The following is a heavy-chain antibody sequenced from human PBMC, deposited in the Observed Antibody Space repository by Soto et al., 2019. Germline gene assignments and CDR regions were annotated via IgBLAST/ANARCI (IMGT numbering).Heavy chain of an antibody. Sequence: QVQLVQSGAEVKKPGSSVTVSCKASGGTFGNSAISWVRQAPGQGLEWMGGIIPIFPTPAYAQKFQGRVTSTADESTGTAYMEMTSLRSEDTAVFYCARDKDRQQLGGNYYYGIDVWGQGTTVTVSS. J-gene: IGHJ6*02. CDR1: GGTFGNSA. CDR2: IIPIFPTP. D-gene: IGHD3-3*02. V-gene: IGHV1-69*12. CDR3: ARDKDRQQLGGNYYYGIDV.